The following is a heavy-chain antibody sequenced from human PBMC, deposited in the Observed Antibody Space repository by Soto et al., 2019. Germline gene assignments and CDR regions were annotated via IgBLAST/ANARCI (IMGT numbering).Heavy chain of an antibody. Sequence: QVQLVESGGGVVQPGRSLRLSCAASGFTFSSYGMHWVRQAPGKGLEWVAVIWYDGSNKYYADSVKGRFTISRDNSKNTLYLQMNSLRAEDTAVYYCARRPGDGAARVYYYGMDVWGQGTTVTVSS. CDR1: GFTFSSYG. CDR2: IWYDGSNK. D-gene: IGHD6-6*01. V-gene: IGHV3-33*01. CDR3: ARRPGDGAARVYYYGMDV. J-gene: IGHJ6*02.